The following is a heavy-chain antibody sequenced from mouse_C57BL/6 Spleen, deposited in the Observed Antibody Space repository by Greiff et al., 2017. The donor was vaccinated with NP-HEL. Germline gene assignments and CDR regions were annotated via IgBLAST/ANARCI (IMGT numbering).Heavy chain of an antibody. CDR2: IHPNSGST. CDR1: GYTFTSYW. V-gene: IGHV1-64*01. J-gene: IGHJ3*01. CDR3: AGKGYGTSAWFAY. D-gene: IGHD2-10*02. Sequence: VQLQQPGAELVKPGASVKLSCKASGYTFTSYWMHWVKQRPGQGLEWIGMIHPNSGSTNYNEKFKSKATLTVDKSSSTAYMQLSSLTSEDSAVYYGAGKGYGTSAWFAYWGQGTLVTVSA.